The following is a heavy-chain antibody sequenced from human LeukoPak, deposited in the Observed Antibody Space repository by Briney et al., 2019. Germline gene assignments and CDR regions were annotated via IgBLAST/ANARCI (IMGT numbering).Heavy chain of an antibody. J-gene: IGHJ4*02. D-gene: IGHD6-6*01. CDR1: GGSFSGYY. CDR3: ARDRIAARDVEADY. CDR2: INHSGST. V-gene: IGHV4-34*01. Sequence: SETLSLTCAVYGGSFSGYYWSWIRQPPGKGLQWIGEINHSGSTNYNPSLKSRVTISVDTSKNQFSLKLSSVTAADTAVYYCARDRIAARDVEADYWGQGTLVTVSS.